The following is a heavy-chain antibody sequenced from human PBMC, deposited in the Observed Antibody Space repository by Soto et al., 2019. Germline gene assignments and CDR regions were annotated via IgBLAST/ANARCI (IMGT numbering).Heavy chain of an antibody. J-gene: IGHJ5*02. D-gene: IGHD3-10*01. CDR1: GFTFSNYG. CDR2: IWFDGSNK. Sequence: QVQLVESGGGVVQPEKSLRLSCAASGFTFSNYGMQWVRQTPGKGLEWVAGIWFDGSNKYYADSVKGRFTISRDKSKNTLDLEMNSRKTEDKAVYYCVRDFTYGTGTSYGHNWFDPWGQGTLVSVSS. CDR3: VRDFTYGTGTSYGHNWFDP. V-gene: IGHV3-33*01.